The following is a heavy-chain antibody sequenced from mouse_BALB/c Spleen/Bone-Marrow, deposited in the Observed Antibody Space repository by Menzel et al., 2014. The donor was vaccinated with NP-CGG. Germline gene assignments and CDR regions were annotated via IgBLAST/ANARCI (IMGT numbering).Heavy chain of an antibody. CDR1: GFDFSRYW. Sequence: EVQLQESGGGLVQPGGSLKLSCAASGFDFSRYWMSWVRQAPGKGLEWIGEINPDSSTINYTPSLKDKFIISRDNAKKTLYLQRSKVRSEDTALYYCARLHYYGFFAYGGQGTLVTGSA. J-gene: IGHJ3*01. V-gene: IGHV4-1*02. D-gene: IGHD1-2*01. CDR3: ARLHYYGFFAY. CDR2: INPDSSTI.